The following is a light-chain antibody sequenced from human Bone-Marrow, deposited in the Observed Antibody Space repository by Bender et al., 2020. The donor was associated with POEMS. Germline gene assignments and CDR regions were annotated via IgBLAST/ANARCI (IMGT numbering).Light chain of an antibody. CDR3: CAYAGSHTYV. J-gene: IGLJ1*01. Sequence: QSVLTQPASVSGSPGQSITISCTGTSSGVGNSNLVSWYQQHPGKAPKLMIYQGTRRPSGVPDRFSGSESVNTASLTISGLQAEDEGDYYCCAYAGSHTYVFGTGTKVTVL. CDR2: QGT. V-gene: IGLV2-23*01. CDR1: SSGVGNSNL.